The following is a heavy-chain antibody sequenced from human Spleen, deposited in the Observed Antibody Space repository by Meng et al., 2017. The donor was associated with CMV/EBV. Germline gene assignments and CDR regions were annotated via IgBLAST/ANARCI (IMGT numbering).Heavy chain of an antibody. CDR1: GGSIRSGDYF. D-gene: IGHD5-24*01. CDR2: VYYSGFT. CDR3: ARGPDIRDGYNGLGY. V-gene: IGHV4-61*08. J-gene: IGHJ4*02. Sequence: SGGSIRSGDYFWSWIRQPPGKGLEWIGYVYYSGFTKYNPSLTSRVTISVDTSKNQFSLKLSSVTAADTAVYYCARGPDIRDGYNGLGYWGQGTLVTVSS.